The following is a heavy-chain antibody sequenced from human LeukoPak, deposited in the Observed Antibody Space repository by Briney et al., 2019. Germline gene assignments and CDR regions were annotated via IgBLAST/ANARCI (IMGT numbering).Heavy chain of an antibody. V-gene: IGHV1-2*04. J-gene: IGHJ4*02. CDR3: ARDPDYSGYDSYFDY. D-gene: IGHD5-12*01. CDR2: INPNSGGT. CDR1: GYTFTGYY. Sequence: ASVKVSCKASGYTFTGYYMHWVRQAPGQGLEWMGWINPNSGGTNYAQKFQGWVTMTRDTSISAAYMELSRLRSDDTAVYYCARDPDYSGYDSYFDYWGQGTLVTVSP.